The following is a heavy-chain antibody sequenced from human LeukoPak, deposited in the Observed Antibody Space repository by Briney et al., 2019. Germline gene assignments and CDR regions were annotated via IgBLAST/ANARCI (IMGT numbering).Heavy chain of an antibody. CDR1: EFTFSNYP. CDR3: AKEDIVVGGIDY. J-gene: IGHJ4*02. V-gene: IGHV3-30*04. D-gene: IGHD2-21*01. Sequence: GGSLRLSCAASEFTFSNYPMHWVRQAPGKGLEWVALLSSDGSNKYYADSVKGRFTISRDNSKNTLYLQMNSLRAEDTAVYYCAKEDIVVGGIDYWGQGTLVTVSS. CDR2: LSSDGSNK.